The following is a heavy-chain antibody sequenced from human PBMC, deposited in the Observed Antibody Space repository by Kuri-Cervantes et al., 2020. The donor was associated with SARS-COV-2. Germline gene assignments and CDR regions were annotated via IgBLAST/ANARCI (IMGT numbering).Heavy chain of an antibody. J-gene: IGHJ4*02. Sequence: SQTLSLTCAVSGYSISSGYYWGWIRQPPGKGLEWIGIIYHRGSSYYNPSLRSRVTVSVDTSKNQFSLKLSSVTAADTAVYYCARHASDDFWSGPSVRLYYFDYWGQGTLVTVSS. D-gene: IGHD3-3*01. CDR2: IYHRGSS. CDR1: GYSISSGYY. V-gene: IGHV4-38-2*01. CDR3: ARHASDDFWSGPSVRLYYFDY.